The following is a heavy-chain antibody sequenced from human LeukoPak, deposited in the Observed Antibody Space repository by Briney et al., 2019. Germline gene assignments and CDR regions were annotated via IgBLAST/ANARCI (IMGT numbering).Heavy chain of an antibody. J-gene: IGHJ4*02. Sequence: ASVKVSCKASGYTFTSYGISWVRQAAGQGLEWMGWISAYNGNTNYAQKLQGRVTMTTDTSTSTAYMELSSLRSEDTAVYYCAREGGDYYDSSGYNRGLLDYWGQGTLVTVSS. CDR1: GYTFTSYG. V-gene: IGHV1-18*01. D-gene: IGHD3-22*01. CDR2: ISAYNGNT. CDR3: AREGGDYYDSSGYNRGLLDY.